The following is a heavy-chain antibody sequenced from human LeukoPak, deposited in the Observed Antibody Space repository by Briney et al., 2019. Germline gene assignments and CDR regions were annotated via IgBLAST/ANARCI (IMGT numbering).Heavy chain of an antibody. V-gene: IGHV1-69*10. Sequence: SVTVSCTASGGTFISYAISWVRQAPGEGREWMGRIIPILGIANYAQKFQGRVTITADKSTSTAYMELSSLRSEDTAVYYCARVGNSSGYYPTYYYYGMDVWGQGTTVTVSS. J-gene: IGHJ6*02. CDR2: IIPILGIA. CDR1: GGTFISYA. D-gene: IGHD3-22*01. CDR3: ARVGNSSGYYPTYYYYGMDV.